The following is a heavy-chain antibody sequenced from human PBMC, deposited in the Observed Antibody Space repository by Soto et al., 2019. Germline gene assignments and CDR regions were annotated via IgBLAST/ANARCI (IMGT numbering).Heavy chain of an antibody. V-gene: IGHV3-7*01. Sequence: PGGSLRLSCAASGFNFIEAWMTWVRQAPGKGLEWVANIKQDGSEKYYVDSVKGRFTISRDNAKNSLYLQMNSLRAEDTAVYYCARLTYYDFWSGHYYYYGMDVWGQGTTVTVSS. CDR3: ARLTYYDFWSGHYYYYGMDV. CDR2: IKQDGSEK. J-gene: IGHJ6*02. D-gene: IGHD3-3*01. CDR1: GFNFIEAW.